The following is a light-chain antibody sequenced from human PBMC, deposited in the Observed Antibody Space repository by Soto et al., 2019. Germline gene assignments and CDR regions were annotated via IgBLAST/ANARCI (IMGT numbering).Light chain of an antibody. CDR2: TNN. V-gene: IGLV1-40*01. CDR1: NSNIGAGYD. J-gene: IGLJ1*01. Sequence: QSVLTQPPSVSGAPGQRVTISCTGSNSNIGAGYDVHWYLQLPGTAPKLLVYTNNNRPSGVPDRFYGSKSGTSASLAITGLQAEDEADYYCQSYDSRLSAYVFGTGTKVTVL. CDR3: QSYDSRLSAYV.